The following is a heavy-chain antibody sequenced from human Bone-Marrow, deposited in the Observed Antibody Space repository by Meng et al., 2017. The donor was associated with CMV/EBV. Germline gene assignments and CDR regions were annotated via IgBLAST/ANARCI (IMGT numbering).Heavy chain of an antibody. D-gene: IGHD5-18*01. CDR1: GYSFTNSW. V-gene: IGHV5-51*01. CDR3: ARTDTPMAREVFDY. Sequence: CGYSFTNSWIVWGRQMTGKGLEWMGVIYPGDSDTRYSPFFQGQVTISADKSINTAYMQWSSLQYSDTAMYFCARTDTPMAREVFDYWGQGTLVTVSS. J-gene: IGHJ4*02. CDR2: IYPGDSDT.